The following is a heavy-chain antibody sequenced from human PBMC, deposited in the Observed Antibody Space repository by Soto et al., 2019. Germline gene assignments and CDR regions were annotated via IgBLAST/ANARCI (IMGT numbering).Heavy chain of an antibody. CDR1: GFSFKSYG. Sequence: QVQVVESGGGVVQPGTSLSLSCVASGFSFKSYGMHWVRQAPGKGLEWVALISNDGSNRYYEDSVKGRFTVSRDNSKNTVSLQMNSLRPEDTALYYCAKAIYDTGVDDYWGQGTHVIVSS. D-gene: IGHD7-27*01. J-gene: IGHJ4*02. V-gene: IGHV3-30*18. CDR2: ISNDGSNR. CDR3: AKAIYDTGVDDY.